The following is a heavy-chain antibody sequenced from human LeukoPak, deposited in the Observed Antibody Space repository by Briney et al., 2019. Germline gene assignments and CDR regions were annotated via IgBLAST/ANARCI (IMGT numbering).Heavy chain of an antibody. CDR2: IYYSGST. J-gene: IGHJ5*02. Sequence: SETLSLTCTVSGGSISSSSYYWGWIRQPPGKGLEWIGSIYYSGSTYYNPSLKRRITISVDTSKNQFSLKLSSVTAAHTAVYYCARGRKGYCSSTSCTIDWFDPWGQGTLVTVSS. D-gene: IGHD2-2*01. CDR3: ARGRKGYCSSTSCTIDWFDP. CDR1: GGSISSSSYY. V-gene: IGHV4-39*07.